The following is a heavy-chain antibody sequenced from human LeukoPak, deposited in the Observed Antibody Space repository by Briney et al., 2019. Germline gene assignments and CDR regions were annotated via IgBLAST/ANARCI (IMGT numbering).Heavy chain of an antibody. CDR3: ATMVRGVIIGH. CDR2: IYHSGST. V-gene: IGHV4-30-2*01. CDR1: GGSISSGGYS. J-gene: IGHJ4*02. D-gene: IGHD3-10*01. Sequence: PSETLSLTCAVPGGSISSGGYSWSWIRQPPGKGLEWIGYIYHSGSTYYNPSLKSRVTISVDRSKNQFSLKLSSVTAADTAVYYCATMVRGVIIGHWGQGTLVTVSS.